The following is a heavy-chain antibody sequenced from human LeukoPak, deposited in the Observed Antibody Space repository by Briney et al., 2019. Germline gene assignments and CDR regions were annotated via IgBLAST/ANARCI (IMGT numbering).Heavy chain of an antibody. CDR1: GYTFTSYY. V-gene: IGHV1-46*01. J-gene: IGHJ4*02. CDR3: ARGYCTNGVCYSRYYFDY. D-gene: IGHD2-8*01. Sequence: ASVKVSCEASGYTFTSYYMHWVRQAPGQGLEWMGINPTGGTTIYAQMFQGRLTMTRDMSTSTVYMELSSLRSEDTAVYYCARGYCTNGVCYSRYYFDYWGQGTLVTVSS. CDR2: NPTGGTT.